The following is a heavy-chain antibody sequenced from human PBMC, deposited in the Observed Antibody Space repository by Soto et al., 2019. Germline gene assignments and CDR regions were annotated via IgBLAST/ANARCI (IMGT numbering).Heavy chain of an antibody. J-gene: IGHJ6*02. CDR1: GYTFSAYY. CDR3: ARNMDYYYGPGSGNGHGV. CDR2: INPKFGDT. V-gene: IGHV1-2*02. Sequence: QVQLVQSGAEVKEPGDSVRVSCEASGYTFSAYYIHWVRQAPGQGLEWMGWINPKFGDTTYAQDFKGRVTMTRDMSISTVYMELSRLTSDDTAIYDCARNMDYYYGPGSGNGHGVWGQGTTVTVFS. D-gene: IGHD3-10*01.